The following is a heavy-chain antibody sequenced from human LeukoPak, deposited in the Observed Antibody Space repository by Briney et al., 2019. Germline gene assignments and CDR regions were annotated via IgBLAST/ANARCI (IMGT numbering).Heavy chain of an antibody. CDR1: GFTFSSYA. V-gene: IGHV3-23*01. J-gene: IGHJ5*02. CDR2: IGGGGNGFTT. D-gene: IGHD2-15*01. CDR3: ARDLVRFGGWYDH. Sequence: GGSLRLSCAASGFTFSSYAISWVRQAPGKGLEWGSAIGGGGNGFTTYYGEFMKGRFTISRDNSKNTLYLQMNSLRAEDTAVYYCARDLVRFGGWYDHWGQGTLVTVSS.